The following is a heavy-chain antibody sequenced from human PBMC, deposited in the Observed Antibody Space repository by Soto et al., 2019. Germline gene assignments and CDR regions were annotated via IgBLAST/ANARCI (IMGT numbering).Heavy chain of an antibody. Sequence: EVQLVESGGGLVQPGGSLKLSCAASGFTFSGSAIHWVRQASGKGLEWVGRIRDTVNNYATAYSASVTCRFTISRDDSKNMAYLQMKSLKTDDSAVYYCGYDFWSVYYSVGQTSGMDVWGQGTTVTVSS. CDR2: IRDTVNNYAT. V-gene: IGHV3-73*02. CDR1: GFTFSGSA. CDR3: GYDFWSVYYSVGQTSGMDV. D-gene: IGHD3-3*01. J-gene: IGHJ6*02.